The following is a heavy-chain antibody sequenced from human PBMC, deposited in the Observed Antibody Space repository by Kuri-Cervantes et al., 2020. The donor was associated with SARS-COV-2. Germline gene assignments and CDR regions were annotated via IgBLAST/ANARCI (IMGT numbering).Heavy chain of an antibody. J-gene: IGHJ6*02. CDR1: GFSFSSYA. Sequence: GESLKISCAASGFSFSSYAMSWVRQAPGKGLEWVSVISSSGTGAYYADSVKGRFTISRDNSKNTLYLQMNSLRAEDTAVYFCAKDPTATTEYYYAMDVWGQGTTVTVSS. V-gene: IGHV3-23*01. CDR2: ISSSGTGA. D-gene: IGHD1-7*01. CDR3: AKDPTATTEYYYAMDV.